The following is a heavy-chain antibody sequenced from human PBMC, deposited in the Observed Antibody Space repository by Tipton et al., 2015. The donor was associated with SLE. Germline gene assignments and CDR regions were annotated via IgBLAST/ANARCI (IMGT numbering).Heavy chain of an antibody. V-gene: IGHV3-21*01. D-gene: IGHD6-13*01. CDR2: TSSSSSYI. J-gene: IGHJ5*02. CDR1: GFTFSSYS. Sequence: GSLRLSCAASGFTFSSYSMNWVRQAPGKGLEWVSSTSSSSSYIYYADSVKGRFTISRDNAKNSLYLQMNSLRAEDTAVYCCAREAYSSSWSGFDPWGQGTLVTVSS. CDR3: AREAYSSSWSGFDP.